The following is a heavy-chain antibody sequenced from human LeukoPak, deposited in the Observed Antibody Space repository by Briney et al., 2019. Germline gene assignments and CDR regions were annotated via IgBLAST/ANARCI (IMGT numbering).Heavy chain of an antibody. J-gene: IGHJ4*02. CDR1: GYTFTDYY. D-gene: IGHD5-24*01. V-gene: IGHV1-2*02. Sequence: ASAKVSCKASGYTFTDYYLHWVQQAPGQGLQWMGWINPNSGDTGYAQKFQGRVTMTRDTSITTAYMELSSLRSEDTAVYYCARAGGDGSFDYWGQGTLVTISS. CDR3: ARAGGDGSFDY. CDR2: INPNSGDT.